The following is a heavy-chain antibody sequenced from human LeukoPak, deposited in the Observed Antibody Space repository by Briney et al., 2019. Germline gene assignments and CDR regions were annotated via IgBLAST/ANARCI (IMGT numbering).Heavy chain of an antibody. V-gene: IGHV4-59*01. J-gene: IGHJ4*02. CDR2: IYYNGST. Sequence: SETLSLTCSVSGGSINEYYWSWVRQSPGKGLEYIGFIYYNGSTNYNPSLRSRVTISVDTSKNQFSLKLSSVAAADAAVYYCARYARGAYYFDYWGQGILVIVSS. D-gene: IGHD2-2*01. CDR1: GGSINEYY. CDR3: ARYARGAYYFDY.